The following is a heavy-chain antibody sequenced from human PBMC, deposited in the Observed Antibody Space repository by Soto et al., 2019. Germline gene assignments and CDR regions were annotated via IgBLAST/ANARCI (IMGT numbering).Heavy chain of an antibody. J-gene: IGHJ6*02. Sequence: ASVKVSCKASGYTFTSYAMHWVRQAPGQRLEWMGWINAGNGNTKYSQKFQGRVTITRDTSASTAYMELSSLRSEDTAVYYCARAITMVRGVVTIYYYGMDVWGQGTMVTVSS. CDR3: ARAITMVRGVVTIYYYGMDV. V-gene: IGHV1-3*01. CDR2: INAGNGNT. CDR1: GYTFTSYA. D-gene: IGHD3-10*01.